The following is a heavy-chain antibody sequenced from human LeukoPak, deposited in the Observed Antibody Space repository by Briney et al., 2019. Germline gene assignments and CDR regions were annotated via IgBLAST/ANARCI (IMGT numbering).Heavy chain of an antibody. CDR1: GYTFTSHG. Sequence: ASVKVSCKASGYTFTSHGISWVRQAPGQGLEWMGWISAYNGNTNYVQELQGRVTMTTDTSTTTAYMELRSLRSDDTAVYYCARDDLYSSSWYIYWGQGTLVTVSS. D-gene: IGHD6-13*01. CDR3: ARDDLYSSSWYIY. J-gene: IGHJ4*02. V-gene: IGHV1-18*04. CDR2: ISAYNGNT.